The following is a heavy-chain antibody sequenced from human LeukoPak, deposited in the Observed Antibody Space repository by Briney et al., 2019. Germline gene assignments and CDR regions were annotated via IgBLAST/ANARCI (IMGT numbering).Heavy chain of an antibody. V-gene: IGHV4-59*08. J-gene: IGHJ5*02. CDR1: GGSSSSYY. CDR3: ARQVDELRWFDP. CDR2: IYYSGST. Sequence: MTSETLSLTCTVSGGSSSSYYWSWIRQPPGKGLEWIGYIYYSGSTKYKPSLKSRVTISVDTSKNQFSLRLSSVTAADTAVYYCARQVDELRWFDPWGQGTLVTVSS. D-gene: IGHD1-26*01.